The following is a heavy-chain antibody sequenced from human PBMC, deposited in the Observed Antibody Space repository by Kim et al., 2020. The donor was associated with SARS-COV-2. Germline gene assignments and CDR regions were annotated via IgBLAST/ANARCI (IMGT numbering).Heavy chain of an antibody. CDR3: ARLPIWFGELLHLPEKHYYCYYVIAA. CDR2: IYPGDSDT. Sequence: GESLKISCKGSGYSFTSYWIGWVRQMPGKGLEWMGIIYPGDSDTRYSTSFQGQVTISADKSIRTAYLQWSSRKASDTAMYYCARLPIWFGELLHLPEKHYYCYYVIAAWGLGTTVSVSS. CDR1: GYSFTSYW. J-gene: IGHJ6*02. D-gene: IGHD3-10*01. V-gene: IGHV5-51*01.